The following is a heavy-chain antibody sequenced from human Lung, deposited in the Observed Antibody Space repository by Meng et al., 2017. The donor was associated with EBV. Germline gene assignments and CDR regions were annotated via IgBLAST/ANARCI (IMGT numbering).Heavy chain of an antibody. J-gene: IGHJ4*02. D-gene: IGHD6-19*01. Sequence: QVQLGQSGSELKKPGASGKVSCKASGYTFTRYPMNWVRQAPGQGLEWMGWISTNTGNPTYAQGFTGRFVFSVDTSVSTAYLQISSLKAEDTAVYYCGTLKYTSGFYGPAYWGQGALVTVSS. V-gene: IGHV7-4-1*02. CDR2: ISTNTGNP. CDR3: GTLKYTSGFYGPAY. CDR1: GYTFTRYP.